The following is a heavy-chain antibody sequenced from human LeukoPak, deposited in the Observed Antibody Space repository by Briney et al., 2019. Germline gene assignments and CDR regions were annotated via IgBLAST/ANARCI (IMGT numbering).Heavy chain of an antibody. CDR3: VRAWGGGSYSDAFDI. CDR1: GFTFSYYN. D-gene: IGHD1-26*01. Sequence: GGSLRLSCAASGFTFSYYNMNWVRQAPGKGLEWVSSISSSSSHIYYVDSVKGRFTISRDNAKNSLYLQMSGLRVEDTAVFYCVRAWGGGSYSDAFDIWGQGTMVTVSS. V-gene: IGHV3-21*06. CDR2: ISSSSSHI. J-gene: IGHJ3*02.